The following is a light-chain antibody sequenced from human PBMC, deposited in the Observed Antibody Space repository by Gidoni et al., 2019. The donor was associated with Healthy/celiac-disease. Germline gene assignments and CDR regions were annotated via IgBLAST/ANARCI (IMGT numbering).Light chain of an antibody. CDR2: LGS. V-gene: IGKV2-28*01. J-gene: IGKJ5*01. Sequence: DIVMTQSPLSLPVTPGEPASISCRSSQSLLHSNGYNYLDWYLQTPGQSQQLLIYLGSNRASGVPDRFSGSGSGKDFTLKISRVEAEDVGVYYCMKDLQTPRFGQGTRLEIK. CDR1: QSLLHSNGYNY. CDR3: MKDLQTPR.